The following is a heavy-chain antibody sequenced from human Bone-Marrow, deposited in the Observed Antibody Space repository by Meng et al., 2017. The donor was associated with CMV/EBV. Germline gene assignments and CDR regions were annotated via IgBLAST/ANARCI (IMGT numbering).Heavy chain of an antibody. CDR1: GFTFSSYS. Sequence: GESLKISCAASGFTFSSYSMNWVRQAPGKGLEWVSSISSSSSYIYYADSVKGRFTISRDNSKNTLYLQMNSLRAEDTAVYYCARDWSEPEYYYYYGMDVWGQGTTVTVSS. J-gene: IGHJ6*02. V-gene: IGHV3-21*04. D-gene: IGHD3-3*01. CDR3: ARDWSEPEYYYYYGMDV. CDR2: ISSSSSYI.